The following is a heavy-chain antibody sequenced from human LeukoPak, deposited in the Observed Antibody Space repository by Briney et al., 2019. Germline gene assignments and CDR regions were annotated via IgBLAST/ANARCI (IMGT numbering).Heavy chain of an antibody. Sequence: GGSLRLSCAASGFTFSSYAMSWVRQAPGKGLEWVSSISSSSSYIYYADSVKGRFTISRDNAKNSLYLQMNSLRAEDTAVYYCARDLRAARPSLGYWGQGTLVTVSS. J-gene: IGHJ4*02. CDR1: GFTFSSYA. CDR2: ISSSSSYI. V-gene: IGHV3-21*01. CDR3: ARDLRAARPSLGY. D-gene: IGHD6-6*01.